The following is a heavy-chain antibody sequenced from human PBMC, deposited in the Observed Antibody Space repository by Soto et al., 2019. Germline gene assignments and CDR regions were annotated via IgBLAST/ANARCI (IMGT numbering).Heavy chain of an antibody. J-gene: IGHJ3*02. Sequence: QVQLQESGPGLVKPSQTLSLTCTVSGGSISSGGYYWSWIRQHPGKGLEWIGYIYYSGSTYYNPSLKSRVTISVDTSKNQFSLKLSSVTAADTAVYYCASYVTRYCTNGVCYTPEAAFDIWGQGTMVTVSS. CDR1: GGSISSGGYY. CDR2: IYYSGST. V-gene: IGHV4-31*03. CDR3: ASYVTRYCTNGVCYTPEAAFDI. D-gene: IGHD2-8*01.